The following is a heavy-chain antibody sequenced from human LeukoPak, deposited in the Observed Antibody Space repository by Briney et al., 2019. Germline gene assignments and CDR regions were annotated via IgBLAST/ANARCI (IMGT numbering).Heavy chain of an antibody. D-gene: IGHD6-19*01. CDR2: IVASYSGT. CDR3: ARVGIIAVVDY. J-gene: IGHJ4*02. Sequence: GGSLRLSCTVSGFTFSNYAMAWVRQAPGKGLEWVSTIVASYSGTFYVDSVKGRFVVSRDNSKNTLYLQMNSLRAEDTAVYYCARVGIIAVVDYWGQGTLVTVSS. V-gene: IGHV3-23*01. CDR1: GFTFSNYA.